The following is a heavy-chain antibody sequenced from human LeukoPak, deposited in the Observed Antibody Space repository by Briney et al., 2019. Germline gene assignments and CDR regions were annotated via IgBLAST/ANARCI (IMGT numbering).Heavy chain of an antibody. CDR1: GFTFSSYG. CDR3: ARGDGSGLLYYGMDV. V-gene: IGHV3-30*03. CDR2: ISYDGSNK. D-gene: IGHD3-10*01. Sequence: PGGSLRLSCAASGFTFSSYGMHWVRQAPGKGLEWVSVISYDGSNKYYADSVKGRFTISRDNSKNTLYLQMNSLRAEDTAVYYCARGDGSGLLYYGMDVWGKGTTVTVSS. J-gene: IGHJ6*04.